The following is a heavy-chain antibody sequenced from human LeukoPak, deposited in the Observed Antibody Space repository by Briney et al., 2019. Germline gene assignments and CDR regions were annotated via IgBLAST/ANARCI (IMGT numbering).Heavy chain of an antibody. CDR3: ARGGVVRGVIMAY. V-gene: IGHV1-69*01. D-gene: IGHD3-10*01. Sequence: PSVKVSCKASGGTFSSYAISWVRHAPGQGIEWMGGIIPIFGTANYAQKFRGRVTITADESTSTAYMELSSMRSEDTAVYYCARGGVVRGVIMAYWGQGNPVTASP. CDR1: GGTFSSYA. CDR2: IIPIFGTA. J-gene: IGHJ4*02.